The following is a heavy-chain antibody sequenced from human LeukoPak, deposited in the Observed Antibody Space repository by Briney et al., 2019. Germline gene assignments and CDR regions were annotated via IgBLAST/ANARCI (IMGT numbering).Heavy chain of an antibody. D-gene: IGHD4/OR15-4a*01. Sequence: SETLSLTCTVSGGSISSGGYYWSWIRQPPGKGLEWIGYIYHSGSTYYNPSLKSRVTISVDRSKNQFSLKLSSVTAADTAVYYCAREPSTWFDPWGQGTLVTVSS. CDR1: GGSISSGGYY. V-gene: IGHV4-30-2*01. J-gene: IGHJ5*02. CDR2: IYHSGST. CDR3: AREPSTWFDP.